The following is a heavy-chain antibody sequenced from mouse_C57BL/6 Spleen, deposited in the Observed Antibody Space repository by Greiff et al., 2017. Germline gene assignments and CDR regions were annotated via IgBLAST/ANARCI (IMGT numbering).Heavy chain of an antibody. D-gene: IGHD1-1*01. CDR1: GYSITSGYY. CDR2: ISYDGSN. CDR3: ALRNYYGSSWFAY. Sequence: EVQLVESGPGLVKPSQSLSLTCSVTGYSITSGYYWNWIRQFPGNKLEWMGYISYDGSNNYNPSLKNRISITRDTSKNQFFLKLNSVTTEDTATYYCALRNYYGSSWFAYWGQGTLVTVSA. V-gene: IGHV3-6*01. J-gene: IGHJ3*01.